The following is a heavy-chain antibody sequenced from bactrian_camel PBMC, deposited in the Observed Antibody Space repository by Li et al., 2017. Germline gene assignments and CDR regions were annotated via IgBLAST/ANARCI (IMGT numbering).Heavy chain of an antibody. CDR2: IDTDGST. J-gene: IGHJ4*01. Sequence: DVQLVESGGGSVEAGGSLTLTCVASGYTYNRYCMGWFRLAPGKEREGVAIIDTDGSTFYADSVKGRFTISRDGARNTVYLQMNSLRPEDTAMYYCAAKSTGQCSTPSRYVFWGQGTQVTVS. CDR1: GYTYNRYC. CDR3: AAKSTGQCSTPSRYVF. D-gene: IGHD2*01. V-gene: IGHV3S10*01.